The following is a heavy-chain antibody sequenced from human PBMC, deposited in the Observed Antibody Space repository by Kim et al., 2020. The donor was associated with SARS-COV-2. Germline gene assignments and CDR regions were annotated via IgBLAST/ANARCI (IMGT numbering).Heavy chain of an antibody. J-gene: IGHJ4*02. D-gene: IGHD3-10*01. Sequence: GGSLRLSCAASGFTFSSYAMSWVRQAPGKGLEWVSAISGSGGSTYYTNSVKGRFTISRDNSKNTLYLQMNSLRAEDTAVYYCASAMVRGVRGYWGQGTLVTVSS. V-gene: IGHV3-23*01. CDR1: GFTFSSYA. CDR2: ISGSGGST. CDR3: ASAMVRGVRGY.